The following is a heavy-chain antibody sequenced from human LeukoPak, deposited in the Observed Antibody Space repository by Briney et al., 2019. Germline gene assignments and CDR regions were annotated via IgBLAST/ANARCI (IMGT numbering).Heavy chain of an antibody. D-gene: IGHD5-12*01. J-gene: IGHJ4*02. Sequence: GGSLRLSCEASGFTFRSFGMSWVRQAPGKGLEWVSGFSGSGGSTSYADSVKGRFTISRDMSKNTLYLQMNTLRAEDTAIYYCAKEFPGYSFDYWGQGTLVTVSP. CDR2: FSGSGGST. V-gene: IGHV3-23*01. CDR1: GFTFRSFG. CDR3: AKEFPGYSFDY.